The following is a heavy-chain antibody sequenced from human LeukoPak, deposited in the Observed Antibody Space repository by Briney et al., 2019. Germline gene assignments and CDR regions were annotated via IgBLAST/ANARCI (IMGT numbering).Heavy chain of an antibody. CDR2: IYYTGSA. J-gene: IGHJ5*02. V-gene: IGHV4-59*13. Sequence: SETLSLTCTVSGGSIISYYWGWIRQPPGKGLEWIGYIYYTGSANYNPSLKSRVAISVDTSKNQFSLNLSSVTAADTAVYYCARKKLRYHDGKASGWFDPWGQGTLVTVSS. D-gene: IGHD3-9*01. CDR1: GGSIISYY. CDR3: ARKKLRYHDGKASGWFDP.